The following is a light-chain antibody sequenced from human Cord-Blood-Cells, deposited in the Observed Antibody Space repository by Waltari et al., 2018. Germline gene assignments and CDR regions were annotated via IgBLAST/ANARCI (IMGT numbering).Light chain of an antibody. CDR1: QSVSRSY. Sequence: DIVLTQSPDTLSLSQGERATLSCRASQSVSRSYLAWYQQKPGQAPRLLIYGASSRATGIPDRFSGSGSGTDFTLTISRLEPEDFAVYYCQQYGSSLWTFGQGTKVEIK. V-gene: IGKV3-20*01. CDR2: GAS. J-gene: IGKJ1*01. CDR3: QQYGSSLWT.